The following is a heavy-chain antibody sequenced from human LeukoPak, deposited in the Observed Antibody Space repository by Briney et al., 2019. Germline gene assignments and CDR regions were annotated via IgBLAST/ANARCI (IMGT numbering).Heavy chain of an antibody. CDR2: VYYIGTA. J-gene: IGHJ4*02. Sequence: SETLSLTCIVSGGSVKSPDSYWSWIRQPPGKGLEWIGNVYYIGTASYNSSLKSRVTISVDTSKNQFSLKLSSVTAADTAVYYCARGGSLQLVPSWGQGTLVTVSS. CDR1: GGSVKSPDSY. V-gene: IGHV4-61*08. D-gene: IGHD6-6*01. CDR3: ARGGSLQLVPS.